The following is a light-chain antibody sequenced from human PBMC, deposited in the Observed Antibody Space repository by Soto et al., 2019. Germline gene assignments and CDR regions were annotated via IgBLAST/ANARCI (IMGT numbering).Light chain of an antibody. Sequence: EVVVKKSPAPLSLSKGESATLSCRASQPISSHRYLAWYQQKPGQAPRVLIYGAYRRATGIPDRFSGGGSGTDFTLTIRRLEPEDFAVYYCQQYDISPLTFGGVTNVDI. J-gene: IGKJ4*01. V-gene: IGKV3-20*01. CDR1: QPISSHRY. CDR3: QQYDISPLT. CDR2: GAY.